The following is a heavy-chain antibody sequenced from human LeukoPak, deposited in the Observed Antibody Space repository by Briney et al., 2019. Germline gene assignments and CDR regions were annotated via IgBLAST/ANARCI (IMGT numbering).Heavy chain of an antibody. J-gene: IGHJ4*02. CDR2: INTDGSST. V-gene: IGHV3-74*01. Sequence: PGGSLRLSCAASGFTFSSYWMHWVRQAPGKGLVWVSRINTDGSSTSYADSVKGRFTISRDNAKNTLYLQMNSLRAEDTAVYYCARTPRTYYDILTGYSQFDYWGQGTLVTVSS. CDR1: GFTFSSYW. D-gene: IGHD3-9*01. CDR3: ARTPRTYYDILTGYSQFDY.